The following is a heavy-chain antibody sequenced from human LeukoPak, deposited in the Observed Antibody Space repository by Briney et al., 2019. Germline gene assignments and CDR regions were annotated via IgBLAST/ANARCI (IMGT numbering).Heavy chain of an antibody. J-gene: IGHJ4*02. Sequence: GESLKISCKGSGYSFSNHWIGWVRQKPGKGPEWMALIYPGDSDIKYSSSFQGQVTVSADKSTSTAYLQWRSLKASDTATYYCARHGCFGSGSCYFDYWGQGVLVTVSS. D-gene: IGHD3-10*01. V-gene: IGHV5-51*01. CDR1: GYSFSNHW. CDR2: IYPGDSDI. CDR3: ARHGCFGSGSCYFDY.